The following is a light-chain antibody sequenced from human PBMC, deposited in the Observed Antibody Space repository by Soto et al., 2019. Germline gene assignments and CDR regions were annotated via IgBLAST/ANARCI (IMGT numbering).Light chain of an antibody. CDR3: QQRSNWPGT. CDR2: DAS. V-gene: IGKV3-11*01. J-gene: IGKJ2*02. Sequence: EIVLTQSPATLSLSPGERATLSCRASQSVSSYLAWYQQKPVQAPRLLIYDASNRATGIPARFSGSGSGTDFTLTISSLEPEDFAVYYCQQRSNWPGTFGQGTKLEIK. CDR1: QSVSSY.